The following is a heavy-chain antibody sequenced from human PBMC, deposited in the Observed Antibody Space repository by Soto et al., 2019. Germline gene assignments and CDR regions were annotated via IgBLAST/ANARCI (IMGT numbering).Heavy chain of an antibody. CDR2: IYKSGST. CDR3: ARVRGPYYYDSGSYSGMDV. D-gene: IGHD3-10*01. Sequence: SETLSLTCTVSGGSISSSSYYWSWIRQPPGKGLEWIGHIYKSGSTYYNPSLKSRVTISVDTSKNQFSLNLSSVTAADTAVYYCARVRGPYYYDSGSYSGMDVWGQGTTVTVSS. CDR1: GGSISSSSYY. J-gene: IGHJ6*02. V-gene: IGHV4-61*01.